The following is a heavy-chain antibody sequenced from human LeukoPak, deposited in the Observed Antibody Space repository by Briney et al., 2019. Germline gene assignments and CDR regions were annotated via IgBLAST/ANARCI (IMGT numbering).Heavy chain of an antibody. CDR1: GGSISSGTYY. Sequence: SQTLSLTCTVSGGSISSGTYYWSWIRQPAGKGLEWIGRIYTSGSTNYNPSLKSRVTISVDTSKNQFSLKLSSVTAADTAVYYCARGPYPVVNFDYWGQGTLVTVSS. CDR2: IYTSGST. D-gene: IGHD2-15*01. CDR3: ARGPYPVVNFDY. V-gene: IGHV4-61*02. J-gene: IGHJ4*02.